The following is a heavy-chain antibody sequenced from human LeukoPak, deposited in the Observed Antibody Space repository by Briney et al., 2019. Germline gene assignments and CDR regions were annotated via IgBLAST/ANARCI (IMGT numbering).Heavy chain of an antibody. V-gene: IGHV1-69*06. Sequence: ASVKVSCKASGGTFSSYAISWVRQAPGKGLEWMGGIIPIFGTANYAQKFQGRVTITADKSTSTAYMELSSLRSEDTAVYYCARDFSPALEQWLVRGFDPWGQGTLVTVSS. CDR1: GGTFSSYA. CDR3: ARDFSPALEQWLVRGFDP. J-gene: IGHJ5*02. D-gene: IGHD6-19*01. CDR2: IIPIFGTA.